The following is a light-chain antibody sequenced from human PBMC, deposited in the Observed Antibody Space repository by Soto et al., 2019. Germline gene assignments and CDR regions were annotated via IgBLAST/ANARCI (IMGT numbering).Light chain of an antibody. CDR1: SSNIANQF. CDR2: DND. V-gene: IGLV1-51*01. CDR3: GTWDNSLSARI. Sequence: QSVLTQPPSVSAAPGQKVAISCSGTSSNIANQFVSWYQQLPGTAPKLLIYDNDKRPSGIPDRFSGSKSGTSATLGITGLQTGVEADYYCGTWDNSLSARIFGGGTKLTVL. J-gene: IGLJ2*01.